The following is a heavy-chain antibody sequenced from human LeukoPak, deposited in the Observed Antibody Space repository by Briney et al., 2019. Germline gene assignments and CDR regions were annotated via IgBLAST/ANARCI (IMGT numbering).Heavy chain of an antibody. Sequence: GGSLRLSCAASGFTFSSYEMNWVRQAPGKGLEWVSYISSSGSTIYYADSVKGRFTISRDNAKNSLYLQMNSLRAEDTAVYYCAKTGLRYFDWLLAAHLDYWGQGTLVTVSS. V-gene: IGHV3-48*03. CDR3: AKTGLRYFDWLLAAHLDY. CDR2: ISSSGSTI. J-gene: IGHJ4*02. CDR1: GFTFSSYE. D-gene: IGHD3-9*01.